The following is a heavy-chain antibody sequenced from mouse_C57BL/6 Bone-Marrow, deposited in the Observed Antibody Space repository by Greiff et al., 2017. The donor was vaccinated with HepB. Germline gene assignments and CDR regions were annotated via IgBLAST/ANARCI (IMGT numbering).Heavy chain of an antibody. CDR1: GYTFTNYW. D-gene: IGHD1-1*01. Sequence: QVQLQQSGAELVRPGTSVKMSCKASGYTFTNYWIGWAKQRPGHGLEWIGDIYPGGGYTNYNEKFKGKATLTADKSSSTAYMQFSSLTSEDSAIYYCARDYGSSYGYWYVDVWGTGTTVTVSS. CDR2: IYPGGGYT. CDR3: ARDYGSSYGYWYVDV. J-gene: IGHJ1*03. V-gene: IGHV1-63*01.